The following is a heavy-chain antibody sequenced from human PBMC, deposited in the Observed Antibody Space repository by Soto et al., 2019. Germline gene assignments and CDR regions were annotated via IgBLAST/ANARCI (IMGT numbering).Heavy chain of an antibody. CDR1: GFSLTTSGVG. Sequence: QITLNESGPTVVRPTETLTLTCRFSGFSLTTSGVGGGWIRQSPGKAPEWLALIYWDDDKGYSASLKSRLTITKDTSKNQVVLTVSDLDPTDTATYYCAHRVLRTVFGLVTTTATYFDFWGQGTPVAVSS. CDR2: IYWDDDK. V-gene: IGHV2-5*02. CDR3: AHRVLRTVFGLVTTTATYFDF. D-gene: IGHD3-3*01. J-gene: IGHJ4*02.